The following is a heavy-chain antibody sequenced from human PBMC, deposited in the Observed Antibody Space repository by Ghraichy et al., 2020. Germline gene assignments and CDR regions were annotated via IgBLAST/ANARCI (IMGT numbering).Heavy chain of an antibody. CDR3: AREAVVVVAAHDY. Sequence: ASVKVSCKASGYTFTGYYMHWVRQAPGQGLEWMGWINPNSGGTNYAQKFQGRVTMTRDTSISTAYMELSRLRSDDTAVYYCAREAVVVVAAHDYWGQGTLVTVSS. CDR1: GYTFTGYY. D-gene: IGHD2-15*01. J-gene: IGHJ4*02. CDR2: INPNSGGT. V-gene: IGHV1-2*02.